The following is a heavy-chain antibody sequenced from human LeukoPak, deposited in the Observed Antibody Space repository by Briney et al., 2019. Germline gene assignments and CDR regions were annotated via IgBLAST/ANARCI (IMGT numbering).Heavy chain of an antibody. CDR2: ISAYNGNT. CDR3: ARDFSDDSSGYLTDY. CDR1: GYTFTSYG. V-gene: IGHV1-18*01. J-gene: IGHJ4*02. Sequence: ASVKVSCKASGYTFTSYGISWVRQAPGQGLEWMGWISAYNGNTNYAQKLQGRVTMTTDTSTSTAYMELRSLRPDDTAVYYCARDFSDDSSGYLTDYWGQGTLVTVSS. D-gene: IGHD3-22*01.